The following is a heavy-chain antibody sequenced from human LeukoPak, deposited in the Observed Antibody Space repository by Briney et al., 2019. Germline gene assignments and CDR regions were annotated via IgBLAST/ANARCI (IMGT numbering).Heavy chain of an antibody. CDR2: INPNSGGT. J-gene: IGHJ4*02. CDR1: GYTFTAYH. CDR3: RTDRYGDYGDYIDY. Sequence: ASVKVSCKASGYTFTAYHMHWVRQAPGQGLEWMGWINPNSGGTNYEQKFQGRVTMTRDTSISTAYMELSRLRSDDTAVYYCRTDRYGDYGDYIDYWGQGTLVTVSS. D-gene: IGHD4-17*01. V-gene: IGHV1-2*02.